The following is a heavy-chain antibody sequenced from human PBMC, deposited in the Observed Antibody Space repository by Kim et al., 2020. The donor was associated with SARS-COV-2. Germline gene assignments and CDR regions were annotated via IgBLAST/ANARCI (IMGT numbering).Heavy chain of an antibody. J-gene: IGHJ4*02. CDR3: ARPYSSGWYLIDY. V-gene: IGHV3-74*01. Sequence: YADSVKGRFTNSRDNAKSTLYLQMNSLSAEDTAVYYCARPYSSGWYLIDYWGQGTLVTVSS. D-gene: IGHD6-19*01.